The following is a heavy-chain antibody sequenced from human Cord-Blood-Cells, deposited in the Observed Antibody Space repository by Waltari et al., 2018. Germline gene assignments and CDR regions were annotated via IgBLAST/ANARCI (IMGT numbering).Heavy chain of an antibody. V-gene: IGHV4-39*01. CDR2: IYYSGST. CDR1: GGSISSSSYY. Sequence: QLQLQESGPGLVKPSETLSLTCTVSGGSISSSSYYWGWIRQPPGKGLEWIGSIYYSGSTYYTPPLKRRVTISVYTSKNQFSLKLSSVTAADTAVYYCARQAHQSGWYDSSGYYGGNDFDYWGQGTLVTVSS. D-gene: IGHD3-22*01. J-gene: IGHJ4*02. CDR3: ARQAHQSGWYDSSGYYGGNDFDY.